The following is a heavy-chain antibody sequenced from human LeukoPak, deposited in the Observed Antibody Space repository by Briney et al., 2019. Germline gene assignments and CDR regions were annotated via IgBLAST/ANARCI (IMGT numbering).Heavy chain of an antibody. J-gene: IGHJ4*02. CDR2: IYHNGRT. D-gene: IGHD6-13*01. CDR3: ARVFRAAAVDY. CDR1: GGSFSGYY. Sequence: SETLSLTCAVYGGSFSGYYWSWIRQPPGKGLEWIGFIYHNGRTDYKPSLKSRVTISADTSKNQFSLRLSSVTAADTAVYYCARVFRAAAVDYWGQGTLVTVSS. V-gene: IGHV4-34*01.